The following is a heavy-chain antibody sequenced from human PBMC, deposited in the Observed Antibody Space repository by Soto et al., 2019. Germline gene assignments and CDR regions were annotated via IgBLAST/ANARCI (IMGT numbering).Heavy chain of an antibody. J-gene: IGHJ5*02. Sequence: GGSLRLSWSASGFTFRSYGMHWVRQAPGKGLEWVAVISYDGSNKYYADSVKGRFTISRDNSKNTLYLQMNSLRAEDTAVYYCARGYYDFWSGYFRYNWVDPLGQGVLVTVSS. D-gene: IGHD3-3*01. CDR3: ARGYYDFWSGYFRYNWVDP. CDR1: GFTFRSYG. CDR2: ISYDGSNK. V-gene: IGHV3-30-3*01.